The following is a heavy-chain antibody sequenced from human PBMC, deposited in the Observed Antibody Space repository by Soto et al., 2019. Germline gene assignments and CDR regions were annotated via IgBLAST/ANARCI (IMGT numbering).Heavy chain of an antibody. J-gene: IGHJ4*02. CDR3: ARNYYDILTGFYY. D-gene: IGHD3-9*01. CDR1: GGSISSSSYY. V-gene: IGHV4-39*01. Sequence: SETLSLTCTVSGGSISSSSYYWGWIRQPPGKGLEWIGSIYYSGSTYYNPSLKSRVTISVDTSKNQFSLKLSSVTAADTAVYYCARNYYDILTGFYYWGQGTLVTVSS. CDR2: IYYSGST.